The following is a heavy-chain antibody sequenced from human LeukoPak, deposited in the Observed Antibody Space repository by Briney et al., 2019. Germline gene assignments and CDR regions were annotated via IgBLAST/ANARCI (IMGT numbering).Heavy chain of an antibody. D-gene: IGHD2-15*01. J-gene: IGHJ4*02. CDR2: IYYSGST. V-gene: IGHV4-61*05. Sequence: SETLSLTCTVSGGSISSSSYYWGWIRQPPGKGLEWIGYIYYSGSTNYNPSLKSRVTISVDTSKNQFSLKLSSVTAADTAVYYCARVGSGGVRWGQGTLVTVSS. CDR1: GGSISSSSYY. CDR3: ARVGSGGVR.